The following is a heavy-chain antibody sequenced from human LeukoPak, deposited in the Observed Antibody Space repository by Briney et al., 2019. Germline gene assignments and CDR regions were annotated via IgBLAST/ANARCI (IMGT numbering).Heavy chain of an antibody. V-gene: IGHV4-4*07. CDR3: ARAHPRGSSYYFDY. D-gene: IGHD3-16*01. CDR1: GGSISSYY. J-gene: IGHJ4*02. CDR2: IYTSGST. Sequence: SETLSLTCTVSGGSISSYYWSWIRQPAGKGLEWIGRIYTSGSTNYNPSLKSRVTMSVDTSKNQFSLKLSSVTAADTAVYYCARAHPRGSSYYFDYWGQGTLVTVSS.